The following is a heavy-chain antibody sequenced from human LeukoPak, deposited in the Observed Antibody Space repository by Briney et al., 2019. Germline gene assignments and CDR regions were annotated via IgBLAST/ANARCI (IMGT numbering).Heavy chain of an antibody. Sequence: SGGSLRLSCVASGFTFSTYWMHWVRQAPGKGPVCVSRINSDGSSTNYADSVKGRFTISRDNAKNTLYMQMNSLGAEGTAVYYCARRIEVAGTLDYWGQGTPVTVSS. J-gene: IGHJ4*02. CDR1: GFTFSTYW. D-gene: IGHD6-19*01. CDR2: INSDGSST. CDR3: ARRIEVAGTLDY. V-gene: IGHV3-74*01.